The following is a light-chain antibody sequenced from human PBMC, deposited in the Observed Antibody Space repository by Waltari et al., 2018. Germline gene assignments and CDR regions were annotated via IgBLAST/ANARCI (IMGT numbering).Light chain of an antibody. CDR1: QSVLYRSNNYNY. Sequence: DIVMTQSPDSLAVSLGERATINCKSSQSVLYRSNNYNYLAWYQQKPGQPPKLRIYWASTRESGVPDRFSGRGSGTDFTLTISSLQAEDVAVYYCQQYYSVPPTFGQGTKVEIK. V-gene: IGKV4-1*01. CDR3: QQYYSVPPT. CDR2: WAS. J-gene: IGKJ1*01.